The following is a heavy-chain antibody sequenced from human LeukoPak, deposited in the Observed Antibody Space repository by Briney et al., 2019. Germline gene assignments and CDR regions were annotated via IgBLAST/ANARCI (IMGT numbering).Heavy chain of an antibody. CDR2: IYHTGST. Sequence: SETLSLTCTVSGASISSYSWSWIRQPPGKGLEWVGFIYHTGSTNYNPSLQSRVTISVDTSKKQFSLKLSSVTAADTAVYYCARGGTTVTPGLLWFDPWGQGTLVTVSS. V-gene: IGHV4-59*01. D-gene: IGHD4-17*01. CDR1: GASISSYS. J-gene: IGHJ5*02. CDR3: ARGGTTVTPGLLWFDP.